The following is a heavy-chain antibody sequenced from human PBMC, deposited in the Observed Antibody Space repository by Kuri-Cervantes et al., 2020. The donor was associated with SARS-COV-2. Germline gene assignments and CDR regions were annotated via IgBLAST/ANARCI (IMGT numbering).Heavy chain of an antibody. Sequence: GGSLRLSCAASGFTFSSYSMNWVRQAPGKGLEWVSYISSSSSTIYYADSVKGRFTISRDNAKNSLYLQMNSLRAEDTAVYYCARGDFWSGYYIDYWGQGTLVTVSS. D-gene: IGHD3-3*01. J-gene: IGHJ4*02. CDR3: ARGDFWSGYYIDY. V-gene: IGHV3-48*04. CDR1: GFTFSSYS. CDR2: ISSSSSTI.